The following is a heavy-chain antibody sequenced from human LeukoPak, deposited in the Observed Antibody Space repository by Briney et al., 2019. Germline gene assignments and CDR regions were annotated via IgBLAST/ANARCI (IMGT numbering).Heavy chain of an antibody. CDR1: GVTFDDYA. Sequence: GGSLRLSCAASGVTFDDYAMHWVRQAPGRGLEWVSAISGSGGSTYYADSVKGRFTISRDNSKNTLYLQMNSLRAEDTAVYYCAKSLDYDSSYFDPWGQGTLVTVSS. D-gene: IGHD3-3*01. CDR2: ISGSGGST. CDR3: AKSLDYDSSYFDP. V-gene: IGHV3-23*01. J-gene: IGHJ5*02.